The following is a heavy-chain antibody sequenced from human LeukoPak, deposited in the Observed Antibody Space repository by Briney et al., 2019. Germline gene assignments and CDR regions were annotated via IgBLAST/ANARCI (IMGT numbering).Heavy chain of an antibody. J-gene: IGHJ1*01. CDR2: INGGNGNA. CDR3: ARVPLHDSSGHYYPH. D-gene: IGHD3-22*01. Sequence: ASVKVSCKTSGYTFTNYGMHWVRQAPGQRLEWMGWINGGNGNAKYSQNFQGRVTIIRDTSASTAYMELSSLKSEDTAVYYCARVPLHDSSGHYYPHWGQGTLVTVSS. CDR1: GYTFTNYG. V-gene: IGHV1-3*01.